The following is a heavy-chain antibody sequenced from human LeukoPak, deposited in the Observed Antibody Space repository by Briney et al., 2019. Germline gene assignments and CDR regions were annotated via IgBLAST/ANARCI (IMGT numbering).Heavy chain of an antibody. V-gene: IGHV3-30*04. CDR3: ARDSSGYYYVSWEFDY. CDR2: ISYDGSNK. J-gene: IGHJ4*02. Sequence: GGSLRLSCAASGFTFSSYAMHWVRQAPGKGLEWVAVISYDGSNKYYADSVKGRFTISRDNSENTLYLQMNSLRAEDTAVYYCARDSSGYYYVSWEFDYWGQGTLVTVSS. CDR1: GFTFSSYA. D-gene: IGHD3-22*01.